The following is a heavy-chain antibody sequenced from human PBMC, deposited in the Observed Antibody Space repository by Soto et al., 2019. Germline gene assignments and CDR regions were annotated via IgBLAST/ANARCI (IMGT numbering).Heavy chain of an antibody. Sequence: PSETLSLTCTVSGGSISSGGYYWSWIRQHPGKGLEWIGYIYYSGSTYYNPSLKSRVTISVDTSKNQFSLKLSSVTAADTAVYYCARDPGLYCIGGSCYRFYYYYGMDVWGKGTTVTVSS. CDR3: ARDPGLYCIGGSCYRFYYYYGMDV. J-gene: IGHJ6*04. D-gene: IGHD2-15*01. CDR2: IYYSGST. V-gene: IGHV4-31*03. CDR1: GGSISSGGYY.